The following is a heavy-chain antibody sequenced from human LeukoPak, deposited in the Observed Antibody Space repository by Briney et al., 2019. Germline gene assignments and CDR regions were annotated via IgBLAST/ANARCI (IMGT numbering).Heavy chain of an antibody. D-gene: IGHD3-10*01. Sequence: ASVKVSCKASDYTFTSYGISWVRQAPGQGLEWMGIINPSGGSTSYAQKFQGRVTMTRDTSTSTVYMELSSLRSEDTAVYYCAREGLLLWFGELLDYYYGMDVWGKGTTVTVSS. CDR1: DYTFTSYG. CDR3: AREGLLLWFGELLDYYYGMDV. J-gene: IGHJ6*04. V-gene: IGHV1-46*01. CDR2: INPSGGST.